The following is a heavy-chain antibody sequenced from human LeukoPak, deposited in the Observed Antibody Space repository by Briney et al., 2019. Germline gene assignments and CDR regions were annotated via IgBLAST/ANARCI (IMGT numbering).Heavy chain of an antibody. D-gene: IGHD2-2*01. CDR3: ARGGEGIVVVPAFDY. CDR2: INPNSGGT. V-gene: IGHV1-2*02. Sequence: ASVKVSCKASGYTFTGYYMHWVRQAPGQGLEWMGWINPNSGGTNYAQKFQGRVTMTRDTSISTAYMELSRLRSDDTAVYYCARGGEGIVVVPAFDYWGQGTLVTVSS. J-gene: IGHJ4*02. CDR1: GYTFTGYY.